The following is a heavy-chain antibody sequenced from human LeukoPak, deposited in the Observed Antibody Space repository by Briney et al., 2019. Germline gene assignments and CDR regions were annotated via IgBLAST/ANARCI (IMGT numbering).Heavy chain of an antibody. CDR3: ARGGPGGYDFWSGPPSGVDY. J-gene: IGHJ4*02. V-gene: IGHV4-31*03. CDR2: IYYSGST. CDR1: GGSISSGGYY. D-gene: IGHD3-3*01. Sequence: PSQTLSLTCTVSGGSISSGGYYWSWIRQHPGKGLEWIGYIYYSGSTYYNPSLKSRVTISVDTSKNQFSLKLSSVTAADTAVYYCARGGPGGYDFWSGPPSGVDYWGQGTLVTVSS.